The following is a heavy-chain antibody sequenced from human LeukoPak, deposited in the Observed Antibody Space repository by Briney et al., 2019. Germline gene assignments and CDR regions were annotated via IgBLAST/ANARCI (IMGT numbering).Heavy chain of an antibody. CDR3: ATDSTAVPGRHY. D-gene: IGHD6-19*01. CDR2: IYSCDDT. V-gene: IGHV3-66*01. Sequence: PGGSLRLSCASSGFTVNSNYMTWLHQAPAKELDGVSFIYSCDDTFYADSVNGRFTISRDNSKNTLYLQIHNLRAEDTAVYYCATDSTAVPGRHYWGNRALVPVSS. J-gene: IGHJ4*01. CDR1: GFTVNSNY.